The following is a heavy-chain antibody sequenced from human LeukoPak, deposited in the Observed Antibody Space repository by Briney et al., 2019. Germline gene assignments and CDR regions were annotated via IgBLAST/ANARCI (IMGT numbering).Heavy chain of an antibody. CDR1: GYTFTGYY. Sequence: ASVKVSCKASGYTFTGYYMHWVRQAPGQGLEWMGWINPNNGGTNYAQRFQGRVTMTRDTSISTAYMELSRLRSDDTAVYSCARRRGTDSSGYYFDYWGQGTLVTVSS. CDR2: INPNNGGT. V-gene: IGHV1-2*02. CDR3: ARRRGTDSSGYYFDY. J-gene: IGHJ4*02. D-gene: IGHD3-22*01.